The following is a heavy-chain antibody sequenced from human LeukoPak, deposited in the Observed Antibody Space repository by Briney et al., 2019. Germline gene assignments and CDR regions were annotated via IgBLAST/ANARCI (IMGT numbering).Heavy chain of an antibody. D-gene: IGHD6-19*01. J-gene: IGHJ4*02. CDR2: ISPSGGST. V-gene: IGHV1-46*01. CDR1: GYTFTNYY. Sequence: ASVKVSCKASGYTFTNYYMHWVRQAPGQGFEWMGIISPSGGSTTYAQKFQGRVTVTRDTSTSTVYMELSSLRSEDTAVYYCARGSAVAQSSFWGQGTLVIVSS. CDR3: ARGSAVAQSSF.